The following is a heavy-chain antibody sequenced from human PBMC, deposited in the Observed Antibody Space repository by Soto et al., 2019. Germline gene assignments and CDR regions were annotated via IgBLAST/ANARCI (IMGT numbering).Heavy chain of an antibody. Sequence: QVQLQESGPGLVKTSETLSLTCTVSGGSISPYYWSWIRQPPGKGLEWIGYIYYTGSTNYSPSLKSRVTISLDTSKNQVSLKLSSVTAADTAVYYCATGGNWFDPWGQGTLVTVSS. CDR3: ATGGNWFDP. CDR2: IYYTGST. CDR1: GGSISPYY. J-gene: IGHJ5*02. V-gene: IGHV4-59*01.